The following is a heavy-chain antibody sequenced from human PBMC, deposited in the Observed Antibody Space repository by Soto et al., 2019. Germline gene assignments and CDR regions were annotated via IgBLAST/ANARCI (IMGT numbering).Heavy chain of an antibody. D-gene: IGHD5-12*01. CDR3: ARDLRGYSGDAKGAFDY. J-gene: IGHJ4*02. CDR2: IYYSGST. CDR1: GGSISSGGYY. Sequence: SETLSLTCTVSGGSISSGGYYWSWIRQHPGKGLEWIGYIYYSGSTYYNPSLKSRVTISVDTSKNQFSLKLSSVTAADTAVYYCARDLRGYSGDAKGAFDYWGQGTLVTVSS. V-gene: IGHV4-31*03.